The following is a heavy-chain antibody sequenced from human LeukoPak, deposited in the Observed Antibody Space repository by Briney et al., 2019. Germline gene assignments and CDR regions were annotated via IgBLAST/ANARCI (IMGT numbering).Heavy chain of an antibody. CDR3: ARDFRGTYSFDY. CDR2: ISSSGSDI. D-gene: IGHD1-26*01. J-gene: IGHJ4*02. V-gene: IGHV3-21*01. Sequence: GGSLRLSCAASGFTFSSYAMNWVRQAPGKGLEWVSSISSSGSDIHDADSLKGRFTVSRDNAKNSLYLQMNSLRAEDTAVYYCARDFRGTYSFDYWGQGTLVTVSS. CDR1: GFTFSSYA.